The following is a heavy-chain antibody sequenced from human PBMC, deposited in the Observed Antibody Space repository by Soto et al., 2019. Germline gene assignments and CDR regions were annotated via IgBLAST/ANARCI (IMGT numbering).Heavy chain of an antibody. CDR3: ARSRRHIVVVTAIRRAEYFQH. CDR1: GGSFSGYY. V-gene: IGHV4-34*01. Sequence: QVQLQQWGAGLLKPSETLSLTCAVYGGSFSGYYWSWIRQPPGKGLEWIGEINHSGSTNYNPSLTSRVTIFVDTSKNQFTLKLSSVTAADTAVYYCARSRRHIVVVTAIRRAEYFQHWGQGTLVTVSS. J-gene: IGHJ1*01. CDR2: INHSGST. D-gene: IGHD2-21*02.